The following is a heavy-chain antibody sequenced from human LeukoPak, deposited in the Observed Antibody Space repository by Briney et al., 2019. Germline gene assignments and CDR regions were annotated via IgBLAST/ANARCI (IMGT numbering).Heavy chain of an antibody. J-gene: IGHJ5*02. CDR2: IIPIFGTA. Sequence: ASVKVSCKASGGTFSSYAISWVRQAPGQGLEWMGGIIPIFGTANYAQKFQGRVTITADESTSTAYMELRSLRSDDTAVYYCARSASYGGNVHWFDPWGQGTLVTVSS. V-gene: IGHV1-69*01. D-gene: IGHD4-23*01. CDR3: ARSASYGGNVHWFDP. CDR1: GGTFSSYA.